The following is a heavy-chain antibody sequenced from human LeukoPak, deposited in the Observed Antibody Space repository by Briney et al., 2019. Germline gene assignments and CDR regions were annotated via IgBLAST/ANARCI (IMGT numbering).Heavy chain of an antibody. CDR1: Y. CDR3: ARGPDSSGYYYFDY. J-gene: IGHJ4*02. CDR2: IYHSGST. D-gene: IGHD3-22*01. V-gene: IGHV4-30-4*08. Sequence: YMSWIRQPPGKGLEWIGYIYHSGSTHFNPSLKSRVTISVDTSKNQFSLKLSSVTAADTAVYFCARGPDSSGYYYFDYWAREPWSPSPQ.